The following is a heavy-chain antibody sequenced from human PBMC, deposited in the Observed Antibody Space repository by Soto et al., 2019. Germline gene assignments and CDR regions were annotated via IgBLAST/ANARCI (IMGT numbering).Heavy chain of an antibody. CDR1: VFTFSSYA. CDR3: ARDYTRFLEWLPIPEYYYYGTDV. D-gene: IGHD3-3*01. CDR2: ISYDGSNK. J-gene: IGHJ6*02. Sequence: QVQLVESGGGVVQPGRSLRLSCAASVFTFSSYAMHWVRQAPGKGLEWVAVISYDGSNKYYADSVKGRFTISRDNSKNRLYLQMNSLRAEDTAVYYCARDYTRFLEWLPIPEYYYYGTDVWGQGTTVTVSS. V-gene: IGHV3-30-3*01.